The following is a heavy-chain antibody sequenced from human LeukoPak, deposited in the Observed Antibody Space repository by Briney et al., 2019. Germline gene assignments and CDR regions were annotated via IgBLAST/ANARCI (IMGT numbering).Heavy chain of an antibody. CDR3: AGVIGPSYAFDI. CDR1: GVSISSSSYY. CDR2: IYYTGST. D-gene: IGHD2-8*01. J-gene: IGHJ3*02. Sequence: SETLSLTCTVSGVSISSSSYYWGWIRQTPGKGLAWIGSIYYTGSTYYNASLKSRVTIFVDPSKNQFFLKLSSVTATDTAVYYCAGVIGPSYAFDIWGQGTMVSVSS. V-gene: IGHV4-39*01.